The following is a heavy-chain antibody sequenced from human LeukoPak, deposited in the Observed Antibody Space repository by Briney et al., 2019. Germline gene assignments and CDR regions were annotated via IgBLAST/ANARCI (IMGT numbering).Heavy chain of an antibody. Sequence: SETLSLTCTVSGGSISSAAYYWGWVRQPPGKGLDWIGSTYYTGTTYYSPSLQTRATLSFDTSKNQCSLKLTSVTAADTAVYFCARRPIAAGNNWFDPWGQGTLVTVSS. CDR1: GGSISSAAYY. CDR2: TYYTGTT. V-gene: IGHV4-39*01. D-gene: IGHD6-13*01. J-gene: IGHJ5*02. CDR3: ARRPIAAGNNWFDP.